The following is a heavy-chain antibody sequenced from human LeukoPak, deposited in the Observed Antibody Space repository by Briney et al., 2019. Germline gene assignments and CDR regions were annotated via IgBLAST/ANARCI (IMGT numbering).Heavy chain of an antibody. V-gene: IGHV3-21*01. Sequence: GGSLRLSCAASGFTFSSYGMHWVRQAPGKGLEGVSSISSSSSYLYYADSVRGRFTISRDNAKNSLYLQLNSLRAEDTAVYYCARGSDNYYYYQYMDVWGKGTTVTVSS. CDR2: ISSSSSYL. CDR1: GFTFSSYG. CDR3: ARGSDNYYYYQYMDV. D-gene: IGHD3-9*01. J-gene: IGHJ6*03.